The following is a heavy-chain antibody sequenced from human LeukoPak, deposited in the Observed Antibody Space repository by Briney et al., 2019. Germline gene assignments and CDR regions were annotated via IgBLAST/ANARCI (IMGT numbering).Heavy chain of an antibody. Sequence: SQTLSLTCAISGDSVSSNSAAWNWIRQSPSRGLEWLVRTYYRSKLYNDYAVSVKSRITINPDTSKNQFSLQLNSVTPEDTAVYFCARDRSYDSSGYYSYFDYWGQGTLVTVSS. V-gene: IGHV6-1*01. J-gene: IGHJ4*02. D-gene: IGHD3-22*01. CDR1: GDSVSSNSAA. CDR2: TYYRSKLYN. CDR3: ARDRSYDSSGYYSYFDY.